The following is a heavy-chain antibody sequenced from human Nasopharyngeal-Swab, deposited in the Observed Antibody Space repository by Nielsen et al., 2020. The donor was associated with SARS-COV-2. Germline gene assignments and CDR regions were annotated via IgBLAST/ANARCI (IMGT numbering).Heavy chain of an antibody. J-gene: IGHJ4*02. CDR3: ARDLIRSGIAAAGTSGSFDY. V-gene: IGHV3-69-1*01. D-gene: IGHD6-13*01. Sequence: WIRQPPGKGLEWVSSISSSSYIYYADSVKGRFTISRDNAKNSLYLQMNSLRAEDTAVYYCARDLIRSGIAAAGTSGSFDYWGQGTLVTVSS. CDR2: ISSSSYI.